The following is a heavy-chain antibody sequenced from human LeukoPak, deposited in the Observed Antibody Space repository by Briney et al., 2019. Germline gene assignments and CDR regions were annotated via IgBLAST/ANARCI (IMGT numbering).Heavy chain of an antibody. CDR2: ISSSGGST. J-gene: IGHJ3*02. CDR3: AFLGGGWLDAFDI. Sequence: GGSLRLSCSASGFTFSSYAMHWVRQAPGKGLEYVSTISSSGGSTYYIDSVKGRFTISRDSSKNTLYLQMSSLRAEDTAVYYCAFLGGGWLDAFDIWGQGTMVTVSS. CDR1: GFTFSSYA. V-gene: IGHV3-64D*09. D-gene: IGHD5-24*01.